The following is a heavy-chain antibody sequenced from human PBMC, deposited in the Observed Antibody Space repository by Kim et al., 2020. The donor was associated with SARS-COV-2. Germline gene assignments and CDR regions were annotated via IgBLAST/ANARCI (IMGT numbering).Heavy chain of an antibody. CDR3: ARGREGTAMVYFDY. D-gene: IGHD5-18*01. J-gene: IGHJ4*02. Sequence: NPSLKSRVTISVDTSKNQFSLKLSCVTAADTAVYYCARGREGTAMVYFDYWGQGTLVTVSS. V-gene: IGHV4-34*01.